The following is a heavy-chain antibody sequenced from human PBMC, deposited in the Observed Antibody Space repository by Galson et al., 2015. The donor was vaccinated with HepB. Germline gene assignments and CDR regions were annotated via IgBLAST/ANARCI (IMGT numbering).Heavy chain of an antibody. J-gene: IGHJ6*03. D-gene: IGHD2-2*02. Sequence: SVKVSCKASGGTFSSYAISWVRQAPGQGLEWMGGIIPIFGTANYAQKFQGRVTITADESTSTAYMELSSLRSEDTAVYYCARSLSSPFVVVPAAIGTNYYYYYYMDVWGKGTTVTVSS. CDR3: ARSLSSPFVVVPAAIGTNYYYYYYMDV. V-gene: IGHV1-69*13. CDR1: GGTFSSYA. CDR2: IIPIFGTA.